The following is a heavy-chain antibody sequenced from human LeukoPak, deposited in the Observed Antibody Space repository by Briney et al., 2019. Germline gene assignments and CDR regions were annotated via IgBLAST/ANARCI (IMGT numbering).Heavy chain of an antibody. D-gene: IGHD1-26*01. CDR2: IHADGGGA. CDR1: GVTSSDYW. CDR3: AKDQRWESPHYLDS. Sequence: GGSLRLSCTASGVTSSDYWTHWVRQGPGKGLVWVSRIHADGGGASYADFVKGRFTIARDNTKNTVHLQLNSLRDEDTAVYYCAKDQRWESPHYLDSWGQGTLVTVSS. V-gene: IGHV3-74*01. J-gene: IGHJ4*02.